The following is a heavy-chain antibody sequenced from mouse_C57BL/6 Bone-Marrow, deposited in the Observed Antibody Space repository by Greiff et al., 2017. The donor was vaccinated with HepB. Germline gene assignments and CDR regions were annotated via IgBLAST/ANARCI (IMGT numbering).Heavy chain of an antibody. CDR2: IYPRSGNT. J-gene: IGHJ3*01. CDR1: GYTFTSYG. Sequence: VQLQESGAELARPGASVKLSCKASGYTFTSYGISWVKQRTGQGLEWIGEIYPRSGNTYYNEKFKGKATLTADKSSSTAYMELRSLTSEDSAVYFCARGAYDYPFAYWGQGTLVTVSA. V-gene: IGHV1-81*01. CDR3: ARGAYDYPFAY. D-gene: IGHD2-4*01.